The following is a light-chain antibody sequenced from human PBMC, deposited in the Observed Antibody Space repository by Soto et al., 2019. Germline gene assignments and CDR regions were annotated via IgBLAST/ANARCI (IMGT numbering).Light chain of an antibody. V-gene: IGLV2-14*03. CDR1: SSDVGRYNY. Sequence: QSALTQPASVSGSPGQSITISCTGTSSDVGRYNYVSWHQQHPGKAPKLLIFDVSNRPSGVSDRFSGSKSGNTASLTISGLQAEDEADYYCTSSTTGTTWVFGGGTQLTVL. CDR2: DVS. CDR3: TSSTTGTTWV. J-gene: IGLJ3*02.